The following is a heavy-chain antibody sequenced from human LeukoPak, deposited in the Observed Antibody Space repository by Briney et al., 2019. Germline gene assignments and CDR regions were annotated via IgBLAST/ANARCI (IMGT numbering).Heavy chain of an antibody. J-gene: IGHJ4*02. D-gene: IGHD2-21*02. Sequence: GGSLRLSCAASGFTFSSYSMNWVRQAPGKGLEWVSYISSSSSTIYYADSVKGRFTISRDNAKNSLYLQMNSLRAEDTAVYYCARTYCGGDCYVDYWGQGTLVTVSS. V-gene: IGHV3-48*01. CDR3: ARTYCGGDCYVDY. CDR1: GFTFSSYS. CDR2: ISSSSSTI.